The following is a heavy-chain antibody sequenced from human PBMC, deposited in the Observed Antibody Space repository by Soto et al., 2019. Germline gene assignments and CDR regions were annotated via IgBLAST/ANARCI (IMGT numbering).Heavy chain of an antibody. CDR2: INYSGST. Sequence: SETLSLTCSVSGGSFSGYYWSWIRQPPGKGLEWIGEINYSGSTSYNPSLRSRVTVSVDSSKNQFSLNLNSVSAADTAIYFCARDANGYKYGSYFDYWGQGALVTVSS. J-gene: IGHJ4*02. CDR3: ARDANGYKYGSYFDY. CDR1: GGSFSGYY. V-gene: IGHV4-34*01. D-gene: IGHD5-18*01.